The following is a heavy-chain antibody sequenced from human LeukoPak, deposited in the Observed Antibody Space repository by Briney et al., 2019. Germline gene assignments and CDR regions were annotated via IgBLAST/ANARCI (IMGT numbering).Heavy chain of an antibody. V-gene: IGHV4-34*01. D-gene: IGHD2-2*02. Sequence: SETLSLTCAVYGGSFSGYYWSWIRQPPGKGLEWIGEINHSGSTNYNPSLKSRVTISVDTSKNQFSLKLSSVTAADTAVYYCARRRGYCSSTSCYRGNWFDPWGQGTLVTVSS. CDR1: GGSFSGYY. CDR2: INHSGST. CDR3: ARRRGYCSSTSCYRGNWFDP. J-gene: IGHJ5*02.